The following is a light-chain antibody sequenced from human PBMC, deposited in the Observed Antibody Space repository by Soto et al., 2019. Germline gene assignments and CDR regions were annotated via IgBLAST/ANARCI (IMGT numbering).Light chain of an antibody. Sequence: DIQMTQSPSSLSASVGDRVTITCRASQSINRFLNWYQQKPGQAPRLLIYAASSRAPGIPDRFSGGGSGTDFTLTISRLEPEDFAVYYCQQYDKSPWTFGQGTKVEIK. CDR1: QSINRF. CDR3: QQYDKSPWT. J-gene: IGKJ1*01. V-gene: IGKV1-39*01. CDR2: AAS.